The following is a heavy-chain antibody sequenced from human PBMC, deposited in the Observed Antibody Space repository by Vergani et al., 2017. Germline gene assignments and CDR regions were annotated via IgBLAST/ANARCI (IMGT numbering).Heavy chain of an antibody. V-gene: IGHV3-23*01. CDR1: GFTFSSYA. CDR2: ISGSGGST. J-gene: IGHJ6*04. D-gene: IGHD3-3*01. CDR3: ARALYYDFWSGYYLDV. Sequence: EVQLLESGGGLVQPGGSLRLSCAASGFTFSSYAMSWVRQAPGKGLEWVSAISGSGGSTYYADSVKGRFTISRDNSKNTLYLQMNSLRAEDTAVYYCARALYYDFWSGYYLDVWGKGTTVTVSS.